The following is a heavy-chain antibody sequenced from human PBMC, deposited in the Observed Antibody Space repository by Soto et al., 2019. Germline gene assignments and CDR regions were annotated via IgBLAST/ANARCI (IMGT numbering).Heavy chain of an antibody. D-gene: IGHD5-18*01. CDR1: GFTFSSYS. J-gene: IGHJ4*02. V-gene: IGHV3-23*01. Sequence: GGSLRLSCAASGFTFSSYSMSWVRQAPGKGLEWVSAISGSGGSTYYADSVKGRFTISRDNSKNTLYLQMNSLRAEDTAVYYCAKDPTWIQLWLPNGVNYWGQGTLVTVSS. CDR3: AKDPTWIQLWLPNGVNY. CDR2: ISGSGGST.